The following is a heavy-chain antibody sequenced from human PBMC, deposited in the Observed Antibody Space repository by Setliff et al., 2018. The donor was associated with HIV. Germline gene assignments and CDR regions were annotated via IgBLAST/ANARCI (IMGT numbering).Heavy chain of an antibody. D-gene: IGHD3-9*01. CDR3: ARGRDYDILTGYFDY. CDR1: GGSLTNYH. V-gene: IGHV4-34*01. J-gene: IGHJ4*02. Sequence: SETLSLTCAVYGGSLTNYHWTWIRQPPGKGLEWIGEIYHSGTTNYNPSLKSRVTISVDTSKNQFSLKLSSVTAADTAVYYCARGRDYDILTGYFDYWGQGTLVTVSS. CDR2: IYHSGTT.